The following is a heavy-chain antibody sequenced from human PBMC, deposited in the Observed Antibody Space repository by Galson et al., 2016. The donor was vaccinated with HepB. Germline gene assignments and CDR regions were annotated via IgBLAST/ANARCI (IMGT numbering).Heavy chain of an antibody. CDR2: IYYSGTT. Sequence: SETLSLTCTVSGDSVTTLNHYWGWIRQPPGKGLEWIGNIYYSGTTYYNPSFKSRVTISVDTSKNHFSLRLTSVTAADTAVYYCARLGTSDFWSGFQQVYFDYWGQGTLVTVSS. V-gene: IGHV4-39*02. D-gene: IGHD3-3*01. J-gene: IGHJ4*02. CDR3: ARLGTSDFWSGFQQVYFDY. CDR1: GDSVTTLNHY.